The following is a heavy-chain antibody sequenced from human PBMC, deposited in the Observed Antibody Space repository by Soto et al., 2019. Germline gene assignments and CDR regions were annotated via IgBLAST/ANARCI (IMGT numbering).Heavy chain of an antibody. Sequence: EVQLLESGGGLVQPGGSLRLSCVASGFPFSSYAMSWVRQTPGRGLECFSSYSSGSNTYYTDSVRGRFTISRDNSKNSLYLQMSTLRADDTSLYYCAKASATGKSDGMDVWGQWTTVSVSS. CDR1: GFPFSSYA. D-gene: IGHD7-27*01. CDR2: YSSGSNT. V-gene: IGHV3-23*01. CDR3: AKASATGKSDGMDV. J-gene: IGHJ6*02.